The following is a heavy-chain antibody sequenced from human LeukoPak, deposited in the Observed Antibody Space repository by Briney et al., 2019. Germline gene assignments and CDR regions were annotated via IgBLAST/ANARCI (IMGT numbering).Heavy chain of an antibody. CDR3: ARTGYSSGWYILYYYYGMDV. V-gene: IGHV4-39*01. Sequence: SETLSLTCTVSGGSISSSSYYWGWIRQPPGEGLGWIGSIYYSGSTYYNPSLKSRVTISVDTSKNQFSLKLSSVTAADTAVYYCARTGYSSGWYILYYYYGMDVWGQGTTVTVSS. D-gene: IGHD6-19*01. CDR2: IYYSGST. J-gene: IGHJ6*02. CDR1: GGSISSSSYY.